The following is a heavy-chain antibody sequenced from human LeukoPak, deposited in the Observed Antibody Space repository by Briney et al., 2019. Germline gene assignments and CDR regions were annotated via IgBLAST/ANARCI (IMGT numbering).Heavy chain of an antibody. D-gene: IGHD3-22*01. CDR3: ARAVDSSGFSCFQH. V-gene: IGHV4-59*08. J-gene: IGHJ1*01. CDR2: IGYSGST. Sequence: SETLSLTCTVSGASISSYFWSWIRQPPGKGLEYIGYIGYSGSTNYNPSLKSRVTISVDTSKNQFSLKLTSVTAADTAVYYCARAVDSSGFSCFQHWGQGTLVTVSS. CDR1: GASISSYF.